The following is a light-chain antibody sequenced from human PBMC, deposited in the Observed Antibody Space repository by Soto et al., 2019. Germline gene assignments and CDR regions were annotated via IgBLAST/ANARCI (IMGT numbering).Light chain of an antibody. V-gene: IGKV3-20*01. CDR1: QRISVNY. J-gene: IGKJ5*01. CDR3: QQYGGSPPIT. Sequence: EIVLTQSPGTLSLSPGERATLSCRASQRISVNYLAWYQQKPGQAPRLLIYAVSSRAAGIPDRFSASGSATDFTLTISRLEPEDFAVYYCQQYGGSPPITFGQGTRLEIK. CDR2: AVS.